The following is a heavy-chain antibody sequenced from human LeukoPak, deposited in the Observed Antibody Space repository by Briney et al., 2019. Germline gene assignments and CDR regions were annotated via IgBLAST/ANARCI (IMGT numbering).Heavy chain of an antibody. CDR1: GFTFSNYW. Sequence: GGSLRLSCAASGFTFSNYWMSWVRQAPGKGLEWVANIKQDGSEKYYVNSVKGRFTISRDNAKNSLYLQMNSLRAEDTAVYYCARDPTQWLRYGYFDYWGQGTPVTVSS. J-gene: IGHJ4*02. V-gene: IGHV3-7*01. CDR3: ARDPTQWLRYGYFDY. D-gene: IGHD5-12*01. CDR2: IKQDGSEK.